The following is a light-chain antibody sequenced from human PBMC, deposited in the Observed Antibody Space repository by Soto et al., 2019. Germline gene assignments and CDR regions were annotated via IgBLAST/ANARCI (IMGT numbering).Light chain of an antibody. CDR2: GAS. V-gene: IGKV3-15*01. J-gene: IGKJ1*01. Sequence: EIVLTQSPGTLSLSPGERATLSCRASQSVSSSYLAWYQQKPGQAPRLLIYGASTRATGIPARFSGSGSGTEFTLTISNLQSEDFAVYYCQQYNSWLWTFGQGTKGDIK. CDR1: QSVSSSY. CDR3: QQYNSWLWT.